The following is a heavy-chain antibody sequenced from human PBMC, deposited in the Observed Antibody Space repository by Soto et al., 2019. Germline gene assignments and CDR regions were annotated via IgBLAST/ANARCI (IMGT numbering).Heavy chain of an antibody. CDR3: TRDSVRYYYDSSGYYREHYYYGMDV. J-gene: IGHJ6*02. Sequence: GGSLRLSCAASGFTFSNAWMSWVRQAPGKGLEWVGRIKSKTDGGTTDYAAPVKGRFTVSRDDSKNTLYLQMNSLKTEDTAVYYCTRDSVRYYYDSSGYYREHYYYGMDVWGQGTTVTVSS. CDR1: GFTFSNAW. D-gene: IGHD3-22*01. V-gene: IGHV3-15*01. CDR2: IKSKTDGGTT.